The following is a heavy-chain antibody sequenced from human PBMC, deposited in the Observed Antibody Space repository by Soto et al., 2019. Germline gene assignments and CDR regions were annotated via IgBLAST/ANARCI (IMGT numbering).Heavy chain of an antibody. CDR2: IYNSGTT. CDR3: ARDPAP. J-gene: IGHJ5*02. Sequence: QVQLQESGPGLVKPSETLSLTCTVSGGSITRGGYYWSWIRQHPGKGLEWIGYIYNSGTTYYNPSLKRRVTISVDTSKNQFPLKLTSVTAADTAVYYCARDPAPWGQGTLVTVSS. CDR1: GGSITRGGYY. V-gene: IGHV4-31*03.